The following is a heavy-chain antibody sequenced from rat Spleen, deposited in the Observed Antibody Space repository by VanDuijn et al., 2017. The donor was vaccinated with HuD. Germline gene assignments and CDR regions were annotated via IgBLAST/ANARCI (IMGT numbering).Heavy chain of an antibody. CDR2: ISPSGGGNT. V-gene: IGHV5-25*01. Sequence: EVQLVESDGGLVQPGRSLKLSCAASGFTFSDYYMAWVRQAPTKGLEWVASISPSGGGNTYYRDSVRGRFTISRDDAKSTLYLQMNSLRSEDTATYYCTRDEIAAMTRGWFAYWGQGTLVTVSS. J-gene: IGHJ3*01. CDR1: GFTFSDYY. D-gene: IGHD1-2*01. CDR3: TRDEIAAMTRGWFAY.